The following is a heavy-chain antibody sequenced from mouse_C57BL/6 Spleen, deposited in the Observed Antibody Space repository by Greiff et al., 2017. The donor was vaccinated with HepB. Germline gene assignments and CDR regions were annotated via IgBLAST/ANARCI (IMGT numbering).Heavy chain of an antibody. Sequence: EVQRVESGGGLVQPGGSMKLSCVASGFTFSNYWMNWVRQSPEKGLEWVAQIRLKSDNYATHYAESVKGRFTISRDDSKSSVYLQMNNLRAEDTGIYYCTGRRWDLHRAYYYAMDYWGQGTSVTVSS. V-gene: IGHV6-3*01. J-gene: IGHJ4*01. CDR2: IRLKSDNYAT. D-gene: IGHD3-3*01. CDR3: TGRRWDLHRAYYYAMDY. CDR1: GFTFSNYW.